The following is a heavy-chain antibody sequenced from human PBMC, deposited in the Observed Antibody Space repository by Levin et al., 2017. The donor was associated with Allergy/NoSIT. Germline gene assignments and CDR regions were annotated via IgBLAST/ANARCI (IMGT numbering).Heavy chain of an antibody. D-gene: IGHD4-17*01. CDR1: GYTFGRFG. J-gene: IGHJ5*02. CDR3: ARSGDGNWFDP. CDR2: ISAYNGNT. V-gene: IGHV1-18*01. Sequence: ASVKVSCKTSGYTFGRFGVSWVRQAPGQGFEWMGWISAYNGNTDFAQKFQDRVTMTTDTSTSTAYMELRSLRSDDTAVYYCARSGDGNWFDPWGQGTLVTVSS.